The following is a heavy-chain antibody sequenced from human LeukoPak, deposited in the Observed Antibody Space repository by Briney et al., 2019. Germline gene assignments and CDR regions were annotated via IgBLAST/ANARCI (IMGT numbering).Heavy chain of an antibody. CDR1: GFTFNNYG. Sequence: PGGSLRLSCAASGFTFNNYGMHWVRQAPGKGLEWVAFIRYDGSNKYYADSVKGRFTISRDNSKNTLYLQMNSLRAEDTAVYYCAKPQVGATKGAYFDYWGQGTLVTVSS. J-gene: IGHJ4*02. CDR3: AKPQVGATKGAYFDY. V-gene: IGHV3-30*02. CDR2: IRYDGSNK. D-gene: IGHD1-26*01.